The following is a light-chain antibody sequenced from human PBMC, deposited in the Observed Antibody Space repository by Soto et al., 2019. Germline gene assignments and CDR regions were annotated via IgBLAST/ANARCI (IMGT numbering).Light chain of an antibody. CDR2: EVP. CDR1: SSDVGAYDY. CDR3: SSYARSSTYV. V-gene: IGLV2-14*01. Sequence: QSALTQPASVSASPGQSIAISCSGTSSDVGAYDYVSWYQHHPGKAPKLIIYEVPYRPSGLSNCFAASTSGNTALLIISGRQAEDEAYYYCSSYARSSTYVFGTGTKLTVL. J-gene: IGLJ1*01.